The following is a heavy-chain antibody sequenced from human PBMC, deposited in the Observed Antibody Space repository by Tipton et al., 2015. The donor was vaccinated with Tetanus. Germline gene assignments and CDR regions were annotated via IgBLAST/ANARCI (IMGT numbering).Heavy chain of an antibody. D-gene: IGHD2/OR15-2a*01. CDR2: IHPSGSV. CDR1: GGSFSGYY. J-gene: IGHJ4*02. V-gene: IGHV4-34*01. Sequence: TLSLTCAVYGGSFSGYYCTWIRQSPGKGLEWIGEIHPSGSVNYNPSLKSRVTILLDTSENQFSLKLSSVTAADTAVSYCSSSPGNHYLAFFDYWGRGTLVTVSS. CDR3: SSSPGNHYLAFFDY.